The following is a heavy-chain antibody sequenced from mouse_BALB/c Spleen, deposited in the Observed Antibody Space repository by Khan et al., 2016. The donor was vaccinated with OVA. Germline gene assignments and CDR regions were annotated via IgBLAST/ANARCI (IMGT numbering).Heavy chain of an antibody. CDR1: GYSITSYY. J-gene: IGHJ4*01. CDR2: IDPFNGGT. CDR3: AKGGLGLRSYAMDY. D-gene: IGHD3-1*01. Sequence: VQLQQSGPDLMKPGTSVKISCKASGYSITSYYMHWVKQSHGKSLEWIGYIDPFNGGTSYNQKFKGKATLTVDKSSSTAYMHLNSLTSEDSAVYYCAKGGLGLRSYAMDYWGQGTSVTVSS. V-gene: IGHV1S135*01.